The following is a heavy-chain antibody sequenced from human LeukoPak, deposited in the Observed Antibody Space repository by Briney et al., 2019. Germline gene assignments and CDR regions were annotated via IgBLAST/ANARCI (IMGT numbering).Heavy chain of an antibody. D-gene: IGHD6-19*01. CDR2: ITATGDTA. CDR3: AGDRNSDWYSPLDY. Sequence: GGSLRLSCVASGFTFTKCAMSWIRQVPGKGLEWVAIITATGDTAYYADSAKGRFTISRDNSRNTVYMQMDSLRAEDTAIYYCAGDRNSDWYSPLDYWGQGSQVTVSP. V-gene: IGHV3-23*01. CDR1: GFTFTKCA. J-gene: IGHJ4*02.